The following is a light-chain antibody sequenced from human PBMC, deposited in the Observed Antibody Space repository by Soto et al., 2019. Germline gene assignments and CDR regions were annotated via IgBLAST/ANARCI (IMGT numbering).Light chain of an antibody. CDR3: SSYTSSSTLYV. CDR2: EVS. Sequence: SALTQPASVSGSPGQSITISCTGTSSDVGGYNYASWYQQHPGKAPKLMIYEVSNRPSGVSNRFSGSKSGNTASLTISGLQAEGEADYYCSSYTSSSTLYVFGTGTKVTVL. J-gene: IGLJ1*01. V-gene: IGLV2-14*01. CDR1: SSDVGGYNY.